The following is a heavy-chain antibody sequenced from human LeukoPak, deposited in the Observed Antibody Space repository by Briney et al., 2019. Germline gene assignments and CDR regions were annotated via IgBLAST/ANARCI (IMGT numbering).Heavy chain of an antibody. CDR2: INPNSGGT. V-gene: IGHV1-2*02. Sequence: ASVKLSCKASVYTFTGYYMHWVRHAPGQGLEWMGWINPNSGGTNYAQKFQGRVTMSRETSFSTAYMELSRLRCEDTGVYYCARGRRITMIVVVIRGVNWFDPWGQGTLVTVSS. CDR3: ARGRRITMIVVVIRGVNWFDP. J-gene: IGHJ5*02. CDR1: VYTFTGYY. D-gene: IGHD3-22*01.